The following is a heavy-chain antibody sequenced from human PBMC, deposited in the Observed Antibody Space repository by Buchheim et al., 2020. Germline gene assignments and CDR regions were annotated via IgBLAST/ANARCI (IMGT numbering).Heavy chain of an antibody. CDR2: IIPMFGTA. D-gene: IGHD3-3*01. V-gene: IGHV1-69*12. CDR1: GGTFTNYG. J-gene: IGHJ6*02. Sequence: QVQLVQSGAEVKRPGSSVKVSCQASGGTFTNYGFNWVRQAPGQGLEWMGGIIPMFGTADYSQTFQGRVTITADESSVYMELSSLRSEDTAVYHCARDKVLRSSESLPFTYYAMDVWGQGTT. CDR3: ARDKVLRSSESLPFTYYAMDV.